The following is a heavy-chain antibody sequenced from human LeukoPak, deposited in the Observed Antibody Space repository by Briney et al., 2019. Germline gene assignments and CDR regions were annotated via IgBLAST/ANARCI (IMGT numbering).Heavy chain of an antibody. D-gene: IGHD3-10*01. CDR2: ISYDGSNK. Sequence: GGSLRLSCAASGFTFSSYAMRWVRQAPGKGLEWVAVISYDGSNKYYADSVKGRFTISRDNSKNTLYLQMNSLRAEDTAVYYCASGLLWFGESVDYWGQGTLVTVSS. CDR3: ASGLLWFGESVDY. CDR1: GFTFSSYA. J-gene: IGHJ4*02. V-gene: IGHV3-30-3*01.